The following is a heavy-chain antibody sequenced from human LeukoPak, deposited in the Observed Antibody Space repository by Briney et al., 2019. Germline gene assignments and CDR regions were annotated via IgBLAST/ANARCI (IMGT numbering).Heavy chain of an antibody. V-gene: IGHV4-34*01. J-gene: IGHJ4*02. CDR2: INHSGRT. Sequence: SETLSLTCAVSGVSLSGYYWGWIRQTPGKGLEWIGEINHSGRTNYNPSLKSRVTISVDTSKNQFSLKLSSVTAADTAVYYCARDSPYYYDSSGPSYFDYWGQGTLVTVSS. D-gene: IGHD3-22*01. CDR1: GVSLSGYY. CDR3: ARDSPYYYDSSGPSYFDY.